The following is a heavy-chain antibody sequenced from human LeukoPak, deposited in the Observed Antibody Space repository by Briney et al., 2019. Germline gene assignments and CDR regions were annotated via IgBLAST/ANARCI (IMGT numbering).Heavy chain of an antibody. CDR1: RVSFSSSA. Sequence: VASLSVSCAASRVSFSSSAMTWVRQAPGQGLEWMGRIITGGNITRYAQTFKGRFTITADTSKSTVYMELSSLRSEETAVYYCARDQGLTAPPRSGWDVWGQGTTVIVSS. V-gene: IGHV1-69*04. D-gene: IGHD5-18*01. CDR2: IITGGNIT. CDR3: ARDQGLTAPPRSGWDV. J-gene: IGHJ6*02.